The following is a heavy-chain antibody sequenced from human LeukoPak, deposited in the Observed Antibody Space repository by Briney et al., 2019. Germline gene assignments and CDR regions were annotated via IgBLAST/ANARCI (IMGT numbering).Heavy chain of an antibody. CDR3: ARAYDSSGYDAFDI. CDR1: GFTFSSYG. D-gene: IGHD3-22*01. Sequence: GGSLRLSCAASGFTFSSYGMHWVRQAPGKGLEWVAVIWYDGSNKYYADSVKGRFTISRDNSKNTLYLQMNSLRAEDTAVYYCARAYDSSGYDAFDIWGQGTMVTVSS. J-gene: IGHJ3*02. V-gene: IGHV3-30*19. CDR2: IWYDGSNK.